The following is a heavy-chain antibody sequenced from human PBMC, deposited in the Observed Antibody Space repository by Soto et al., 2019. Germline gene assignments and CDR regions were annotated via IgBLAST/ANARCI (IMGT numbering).Heavy chain of an antibody. V-gene: IGHV3-23*01. Sequence: GGSLRLSCAASGFTFSHYAMSWVRQAPGKGLEWVSTISGRGTSTYCADSVKGRFTISRDNYNNTLYLQIDGLRADDTAVFYCARGPLPDDNYFDYWGQGALVTVSS. D-gene: IGHD3-22*01. CDR1: GFTFSHYA. CDR2: ISGRGTST. J-gene: IGHJ4*02. CDR3: ARGPLPDDNYFDY.